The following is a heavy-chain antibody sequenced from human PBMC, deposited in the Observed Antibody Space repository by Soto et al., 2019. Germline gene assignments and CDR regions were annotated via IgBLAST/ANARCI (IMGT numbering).Heavy chain of an antibody. CDR2: ISSDADNK. D-gene: IGHD3-10*01. CDR1: GFTFSTYA. V-gene: IGHV3-30*03. J-gene: IGHJ6*02. CDR3: ARDLHGSGSYLYDYYSMDV. Sequence: PGGSLRLSCAASGFTFSTYAMHWVRQAPGKGLEWVTVISSDADNKYYVDFVKGRFTISRDNSKNTLYLQMNSLGTEDTAVYFCARDLHGSGSYLYDYYSMDVWGQGTTVTVSS.